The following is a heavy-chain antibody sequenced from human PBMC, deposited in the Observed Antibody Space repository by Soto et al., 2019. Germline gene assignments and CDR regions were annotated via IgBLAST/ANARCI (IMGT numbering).Heavy chain of an antibody. CDR1: GFTFSSYA. D-gene: IGHD3-22*01. CDR2: ISYDGSNK. CDR3: ASANARVYDSSPNAYYYGMDV. J-gene: IGHJ6*02. Sequence: GGSLRLSCAASGFTFSSYAMHWVRQAPGKGLEWVAVISYDGSNKYYADSVEGRFTISRDNSKNTLYLQMNSLRAEDTAVYYCASANARVYDSSPNAYYYGMDVWGQGTTVTVSS. V-gene: IGHV3-30-3*01.